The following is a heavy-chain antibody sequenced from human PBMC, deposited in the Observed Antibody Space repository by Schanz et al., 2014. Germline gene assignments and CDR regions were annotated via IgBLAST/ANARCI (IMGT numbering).Heavy chain of an antibody. CDR3: ARVHIANYHYNRRGAFDI. J-gene: IGHJ3*02. CDR1: GYIFGSHG. CDR2: INAHTGNT. V-gene: IGHV1-18*01. D-gene: IGHD3-10*01. Sequence: QLMQSGSEVRKPGASVKVSCKASGYIFGSHGMTWVRQAPGQGPELMGWINAHTGNTQYAQKFQRRDNMTRDRVTCTVHVEVTRMRTDDTAICCGARVHIANYHYNRRGAFDIWGQGTRVTVSS.